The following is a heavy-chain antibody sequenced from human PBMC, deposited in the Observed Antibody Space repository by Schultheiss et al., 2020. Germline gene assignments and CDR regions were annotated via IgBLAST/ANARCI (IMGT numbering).Heavy chain of an antibody. CDR3: ARRPYCSSTSCYRGGFDY. D-gene: IGHD2-2*01. CDR1: GGSISSSSYY. V-gene: IGHV4-39*01. CDR2: IYYSGST. J-gene: IGHJ4*02. Sequence: SETLSLTCTVSGGSISSSSYYWGWIRQPPGKGLEWIGSIYYSGSTYYNPSLKSRVTISVDTSKNQFSLKLSSVTAADTAVYYCARRPYCSSTSCYRGGFDYWGQGTLVNVYS.